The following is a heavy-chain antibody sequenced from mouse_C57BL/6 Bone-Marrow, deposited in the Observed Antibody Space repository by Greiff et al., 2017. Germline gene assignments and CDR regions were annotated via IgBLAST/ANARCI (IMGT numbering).Heavy chain of an antibody. CDR1: GFTFTSYA. Sequence: EVQVVESGAGLVKPGGSLKLSCAASGFTFTSYALSWVRQTPEKSLEWVATISDGGSYTYYTDNVKGRFTLSRDNAKNKLYLQMSHLKSEDTAMYYCARDGGGYYSSSIDYWGQGTTLTVSS. CDR3: ARDGGGYYSSSIDY. CDR2: ISDGGSYT. V-gene: IGHV5-4*01. D-gene: IGHD1-1*01. J-gene: IGHJ2*01.